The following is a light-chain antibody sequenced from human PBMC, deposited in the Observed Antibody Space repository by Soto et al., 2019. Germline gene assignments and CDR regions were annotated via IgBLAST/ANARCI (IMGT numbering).Light chain of an antibody. CDR1: QGISSY. V-gene: IGKV1-9*01. Sequence: DTQLTQSPTFLSASVGDRVTITCRASQGISSYLAWYQQKPGKAPKLLIYGASTLQSGFPSRFSGRVSGTEFTLTISSLQPEDFATYYCQQVNSYPLTFGGGTKVEIK. CDR3: QQVNSYPLT. J-gene: IGKJ4*01. CDR2: GAS.